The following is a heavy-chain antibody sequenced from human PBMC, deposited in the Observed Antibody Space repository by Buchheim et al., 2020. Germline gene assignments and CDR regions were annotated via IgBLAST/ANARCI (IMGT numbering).Heavy chain of an antibody. J-gene: IGHJ4*01. CDR3: ARGPGYCRSTSGYWGRRFDY. Sequence: QVQLQQWGAGLLKPSETLSLTCAVYGGSFSGYYWSWIRQPPGKGLEWIGEINHSGSTNYNPSLKSRVTISVDTSKNQFYLKLSSVTAADTAVYYCARGPGYCRSTSGYWGRRFDYWGQGTL. V-gene: IGHV4-34*01. D-gene: IGHD2-2*01. CDR2: INHSGST. CDR1: GGSFSGYY.